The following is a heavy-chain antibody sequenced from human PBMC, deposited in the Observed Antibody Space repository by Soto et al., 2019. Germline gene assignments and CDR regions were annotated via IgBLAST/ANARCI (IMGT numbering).Heavy chain of an antibody. V-gene: IGHV1-18*04. J-gene: IGHJ6*02. Sequence: GASVKVSCKASGYTFTSYGISWVRQAPGQGLEWMGWISAYNGNTNYAQKLQGRVTMTTDTSTSTAYMELRSLRSDDTAVYYCARGEVCSSTSCPYNWNYVYYYGRDVWGQGTTVTVSS. D-gene: IGHD2-2*01. CDR3: ARGEVCSSTSCPYNWNYVYYYGRDV. CDR1: GYTFTSYG. CDR2: ISAYNGNT.